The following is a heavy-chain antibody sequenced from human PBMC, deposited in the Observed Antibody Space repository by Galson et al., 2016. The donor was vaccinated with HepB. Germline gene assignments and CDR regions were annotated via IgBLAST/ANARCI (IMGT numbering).Heavy chain of an antibody. D-gene: IGHD1-1*01. V-gene: IGHV3-64D*08. CDR1: GFIFSTYA. CDR3: VKVMTTIDSYGMDV. CDR2: ITSNGGRT. Sequence: SLRLSCAASGFIFSTYAMHWVRQAPGKGLECVSSITSNGGRTYCADSVKGRFTISRDNSKNTLFLQMSSLRVEDTAVYYCVKVMTTIDSYGMDVWGQGTTVTVSS. J-gene: IGHJ6*02.